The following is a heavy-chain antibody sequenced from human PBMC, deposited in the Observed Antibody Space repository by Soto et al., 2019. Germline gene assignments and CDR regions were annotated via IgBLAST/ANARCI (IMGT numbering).Heavy chain of an antibody. CDR3: ARARKGSAAGFDYGMDV. CDR1: GGSISSNY. D-gene: IGHD6-13*01. V-gene: IGHV4-59*01. J-gene: IGHJ6*02. CDR2: IYYSGST. Sequence: QVQLQESGPGLVKPSETLSLTCTVSGGSISSNYWNWIRQPPGKGLEWIGFIYYSGSTNYNPSLKSRVTRSLDTSKTQFSLILKSVTAADTAVYYCARARKGSAAGFDYGMDVWGQGTTVTVSS.